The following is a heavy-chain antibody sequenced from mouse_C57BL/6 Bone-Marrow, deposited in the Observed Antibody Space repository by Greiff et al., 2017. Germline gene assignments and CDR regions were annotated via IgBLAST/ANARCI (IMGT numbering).Heavy chain of an antibody. CDR1: GYTFTSYW. CDR2: INPSSGYT. J-gene: IGHJ2*01. CDR3: ARRNYGRPDGAYWGQGTTLTHFDY. V-gene: IGHV1-7*01. D-gene: IGHD1-1*01. Sequence: QVQLKQSGAELAKPGASVKLSCKASGYTFTSYWMHWVKQRPGQGLEWIGYINPSSGYTKYNQKFKDKATLTADKSSSTADMQLSSLTYEYSAVYDCARRNYGRPDGAYWGQGTTLTHFDYWGQGTTLTVSS.